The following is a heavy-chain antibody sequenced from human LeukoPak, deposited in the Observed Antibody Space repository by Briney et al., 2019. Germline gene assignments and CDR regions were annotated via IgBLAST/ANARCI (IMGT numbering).Heavy chain of an antibody. V-gene: IGHV3-23*01. Sequence: SGGSLRLSCAASGFTFSIYAMSWVRQAPGKGLEWVSTISGSGGGGSTHYADSVKGRFTISRDNSKNTLYLQMNSLRAEDTAVYYCARALYSSGGYYFDYCGQGTLVTVSS. CDR3: ARALYSSGGYYFDY. CDR1: GFTFSIYA. J-gene: IGHJ4*02. CDR2: ISGSGGGGST. D-gene: IGHD6-19*01.